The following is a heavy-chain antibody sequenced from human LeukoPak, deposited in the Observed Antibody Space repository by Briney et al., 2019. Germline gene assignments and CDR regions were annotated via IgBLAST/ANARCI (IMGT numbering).Heavy chain of an antibody. Sequence: SVKVSCKVSGYTLTELSMHWVRQAPGKGLEWMGGFDPEDGETIYAQKFQGRVTMTEDTSTDTAYMELSSLRSEDTAVYYCATVAPQYYYDSSGYSTAGYFDIWGQGTMVTVSS. CDR2: FDPEDGET. D-gene: IGHD3-22*01. V-gene: IGHV1-24*01. CDR3: ATVAPQYYYDSSGYSTAGYFDI. CDR1: GYTLTELS. J-gene: IGHJ3*02.